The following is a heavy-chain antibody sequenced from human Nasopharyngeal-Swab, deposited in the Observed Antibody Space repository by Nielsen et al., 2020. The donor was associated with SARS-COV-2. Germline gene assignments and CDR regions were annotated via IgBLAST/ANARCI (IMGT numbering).Heavy chain of an antibody. D-gene: IGHD3-22*01. CDR1: GFTFNTYA. J-gene: IGHJ6*02. CDR3: ARDQWFSYYDRYAVGYYYYGMDV. CDR2: ISGSDYST. Sequence: GGSLRLSCAASGFTFNTYAISWVRQAPGKGLEWVSVISGSDYSTKYADSVKGRFTISRDNAKNSLYLQMNSLRAEDTAVYYCARDQWFSYYDRYAVGYYYYGMDVWGQGTTVTVSS. V-gene: IGHV3-23*01.